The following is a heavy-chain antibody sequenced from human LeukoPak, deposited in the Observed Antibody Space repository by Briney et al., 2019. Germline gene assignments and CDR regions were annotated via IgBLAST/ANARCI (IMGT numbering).Heavy chain of an antibody. CDR2: IYPCDSDA. D-gene: IGHD2-2*01. CDR1: GYSFTYYW. V-gene: IGHV5-51*01. J-gene: IGHJ4*02. Sequence: GESLQISCKCSGYSFTYYWIGSVGQMPGECVEWMGIIYPCDSDARSSPSLHGQVPISADKSISTAYLQWSSLKASDTAMYYCARAHTLDRITKYYFDYWGQGTLVTVSS. CDR3: ARAHTLDRITKYYFDY.